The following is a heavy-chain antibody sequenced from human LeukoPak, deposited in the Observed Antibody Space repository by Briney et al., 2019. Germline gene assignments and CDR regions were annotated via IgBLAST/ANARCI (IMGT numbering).Heavy chain of an antibody. J-gene: IGHJ4*02. CDR2: ISAYNGNT. V-gene: IGHV1-18*01. D-gene: IGHD3-9*01. CDR3: ARVGLAHYDILTGYYRGYFDY. Sequence: GASVTVSCTASGYTFTSYGISWVRQAPGQGLEWMGWISAYNGNTNYAQKLQGRVTMTTDTSTSTAYMELRSLRSDDTAVYYCARVGLAHYDILTGYYRGYFDYWGQGTLVTVSS. CDR1: GYTFTSYG.